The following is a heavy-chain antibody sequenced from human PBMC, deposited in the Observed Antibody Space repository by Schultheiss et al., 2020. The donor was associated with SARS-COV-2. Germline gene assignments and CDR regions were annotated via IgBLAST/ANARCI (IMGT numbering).Heavy chain of an antibody. V-gene: IGHV1-2*02. D-gene: IGHD5-24*01. CDR2: INPNSGGT. Sequence: ASVKVSCKASGYTFTGYYMHWVRQAPGQGLEWMGWINPNSGGTNYAQKFQGRVTMTRDTSTSTAYMELRSLRSDDTAVYYCTSKDGYSLFDYWGQGTLVTVSS. J-gene: IGHJ4*02. CDR3: TSKDGYSLFDY. CDR1: GYTFTGYY.